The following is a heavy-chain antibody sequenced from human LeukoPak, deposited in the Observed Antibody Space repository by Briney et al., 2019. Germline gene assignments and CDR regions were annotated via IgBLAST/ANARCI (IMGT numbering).Heavy chain of an antibody. Sequence: GGSLRLSCAASGFTFSSYSMNWVRQAPGKGLEWVSSISSSSSYIYYADSVKGRFTISKDNSKNTLYLQMNSLRAEDTAVYYCAKVRLPLGYCSSTSCYGDYYYGMDVWGQGTTVTVSS. V-gene: IGHV3-21*01. D-gene: IGHD2-2*01. CDR3: AKVRLPLGYCSSTSCYGDYYYGMDV. CDR2: ISSSSSYI. J-gene: IGHJ6*02. CDR1: GFTFSSYS.